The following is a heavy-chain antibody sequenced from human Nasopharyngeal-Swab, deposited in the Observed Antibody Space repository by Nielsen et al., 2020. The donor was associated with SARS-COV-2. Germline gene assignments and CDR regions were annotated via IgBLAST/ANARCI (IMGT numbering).Heavy chain of an antibody. CDR2: ISYDGSNK. CDR3: ARDGDGYNTH. V-gene: IGHV3-30*04. Sequence: GESLKISCAASGFTFSSYAMHRVRQAPGKGLEWVAVISYDGSNKYYADSVKGRFTISRDNSKNTLYLQMNSLRAEDTAVYYCARDGDGYNTHWGQGTLVTVSS. CDR1: GFTFSSYA. J-gene: IGHJ4*02. D-gene: IGHD5-24*01.